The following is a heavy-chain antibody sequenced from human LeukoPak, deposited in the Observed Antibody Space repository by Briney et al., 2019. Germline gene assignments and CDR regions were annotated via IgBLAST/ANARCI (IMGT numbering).Heavy chain of an antibody. V-gene: IGHV4-34*01. CDR1: GGSFSGYY. D-gene: IGHD3-3*01. J-gene: IGHJ6*03. CDR3: ARLSRRFLEWSKRISYYYYYMDA. CDR2: INHSGST. Sequence: PSETLSLTCAVYGGSFSGYYWSWIRQPPGKGLEWIGEINHSGSTNYNPSLKSRVTISVDTSKNQFSPKLSSVTAADTAVYYCARLSRRFLEWSKRISYYYYYMDAWGKGTTVTVSS.